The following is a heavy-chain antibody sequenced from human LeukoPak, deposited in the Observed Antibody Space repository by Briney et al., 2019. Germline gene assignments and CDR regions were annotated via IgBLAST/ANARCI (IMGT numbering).Heavy chain of an antibody. D-gene: IGHD1/OR15-1a*01. CDR1: GFTFSNCA. V-gene: IGHV3-64*02. CDR3: RFVVATSDRDY. CDR2: IGRDGAGP. J-gene: IGHJ4*02. Sequence: GGSLRLSRAASGFTFSNCAMQWVRQAPGRRLEFVSAIGRDGAGPYYADSVKGRFTLSRDNSKNTLYLQMGSLRPEDMAVYYCRFVVATSDRDYWGQGTLVTVSS.